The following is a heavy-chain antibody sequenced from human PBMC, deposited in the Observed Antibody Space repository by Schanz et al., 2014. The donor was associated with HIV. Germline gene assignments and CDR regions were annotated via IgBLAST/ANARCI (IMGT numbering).Heavy chain of an antibody. CDR3: ARSPDWAGTDAFDI. V-gene: IGHV3-33*08. CDR2: IWYDENNR. J-gene: IGHJ3*02. D-gene: IGHD6-19*01. Sequence: VQLLESGGGLVQPGGSLRLSCVGSGFIFSNYGIHWVRQAPGKGLEWVAVIWYDENNRHYADSVKGRFIISRDNANNSMYLQMNSLRAEDTAIYYCARSPDWAGTDAFDIWGQGTMVTVSS. CDR1: GFIFSNYG.